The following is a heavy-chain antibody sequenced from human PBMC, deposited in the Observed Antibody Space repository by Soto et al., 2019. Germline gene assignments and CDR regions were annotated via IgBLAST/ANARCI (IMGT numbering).Heavy chain of an antibody. CDR2: ISAHNGNT. J-gene: IGHJ4*02. D-gene: IGHD1-1*01. V-gene: IGHV1-18*01. CDR1: GYTFTSYG. CDR3: ARGRYGDY. Sequence: QVPLVQSGAEVKKPGASVKVSFKASGYTFTSYGITWVRQAPGQGLEWMGWISAHNGNTDYAQKLQGRVIVTRDTPTSTAYMELRSLRSDDTAVYYCARGRYGDYWGQGALVTVSS.